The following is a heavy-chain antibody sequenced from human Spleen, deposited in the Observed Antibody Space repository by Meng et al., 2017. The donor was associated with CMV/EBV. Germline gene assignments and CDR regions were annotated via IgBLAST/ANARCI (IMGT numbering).Heavy chain of an antibody. CDR2: LSGRTSNP. CDR1: GFTFNNYA. CDR3: AREIYHYDSSGYYYPTSNAFDI. V-gene: IGHV3-23*01. D-gene: IGHD3-22*01. Sequence: GGSLRLSCVASGFTFNNYAMSWVRQVPGKGLEWVSSLSGRTSNPYYADSVRGRFSISRDNSKNTLYLRMNSLRAEDTAVYYCAREIYHYDSSGYYYPTSNAFDIWGQGTMVTVSS. J-gene: IGHJ3*02.